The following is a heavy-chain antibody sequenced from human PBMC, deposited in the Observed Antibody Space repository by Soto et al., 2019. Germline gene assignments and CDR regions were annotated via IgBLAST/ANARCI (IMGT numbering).Heavy chain of an antibody. Sequence: QVQLQESGPGLVKPSQTLSLTCAVSGGSISSGDYYWGWIRQSPGKGLEWIGNIYYSGSTYYNPSPKSRVTISVDTSKNQFSLKLSSVTAADTALYYCVRGYSYGASAWPPGEWGQGTLVTVSS. V-gene: IGHV4-30-4*01. J-gene: IGHJ4*02. CDR3: VRGYSYGASAWPPGE. D-gene: IGHD3-10*01. CDR1: GGSISSGDYY. CDR2: IYYSGST.